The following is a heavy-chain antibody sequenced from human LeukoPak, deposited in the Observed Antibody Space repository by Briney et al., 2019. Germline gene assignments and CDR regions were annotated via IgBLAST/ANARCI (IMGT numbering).Heavy chain of an antibody. CDR3: ARKYCSGGDCYSNY. CDR2: IYYGGST. CDR1: GGSISSSGYY. J-gene: IGHJ4*02. D-gene: IGHD2-15*01. V-gene: IGHV4-39*01. Sequence: PSETLSLTCTVSGGSISSSGYYWGWIRQPPGEGLEWIGSIYYGGSTYYNPSLKSRVTISVDTSKNQFSLKLSSVTAADTAMYYCARKYCSGGDCYSNYWGQATLVTVSS.